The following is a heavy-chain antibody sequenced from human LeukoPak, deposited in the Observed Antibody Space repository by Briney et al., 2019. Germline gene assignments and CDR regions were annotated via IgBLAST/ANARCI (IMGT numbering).Heavy chain of an antibody. CDR3: AREKQQLSGWYFDL. CDR1: GGTFSSYA. CDR2: IIPIFGTA. V-gene: IGHV1-69*01. Sequence: GSSVKVSCKASGGTFSSYAISWVRQAPGQGLEWMGGIIPIFGTANYAQKFQGRVTITADESTSTAYMELSSLRSEDTAVYYCAREKQQLSGWYFDLWGRGTLVTVSS. D-gene: IGHD6-13*01. J-gene: IGHJ2*01.